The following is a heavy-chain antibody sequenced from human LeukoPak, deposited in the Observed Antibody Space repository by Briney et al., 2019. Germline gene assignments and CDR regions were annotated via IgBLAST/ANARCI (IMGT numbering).Heavy chain of an antibody. CDR3: ATGQQLGY. CDR2: IKQDGSDK. CDR1: GLTFSSYW. Sequence: GGSLRLSCVASGLTFSSYWMSWVHQAPGRGLEWVANIKQDGSDKYYVDSVKGRFTISRDNAKKSLYLQMNSLRAEDTAVYYCATGQQLGYWGQGTLVTVSS. J-gene: IGHJ4*02. V-gene: IGHV3-7*01. D-gene: IGHD6-13*01.